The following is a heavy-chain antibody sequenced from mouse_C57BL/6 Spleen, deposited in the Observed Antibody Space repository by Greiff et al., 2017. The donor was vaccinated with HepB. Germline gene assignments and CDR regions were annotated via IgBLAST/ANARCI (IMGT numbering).Heavy chain of an antibody. CDR2: IDPSDSYT. CDR3: ARGAYYYGSSYPDY. CDR1: GYTFTSYW. J-gene: IGHJ3*01. V-gene: IGHV1-50*01. Sequence: VQLQQPGAELVKPGASVKLSCKASGYTFTSYWMQWVKQRPGQGLEWIGEIDPSDSYTNYNQKFKGKATLTVDTSSSTAYMQLSSLTSEDSAVYYCARGAYYYGSSYPDYWGQGTLVTVSA. D-gene: IGHD1-1*01.